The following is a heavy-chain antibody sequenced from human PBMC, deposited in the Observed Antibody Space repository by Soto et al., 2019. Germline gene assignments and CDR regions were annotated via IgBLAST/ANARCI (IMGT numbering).Heavy chain of an antibody. CDR3: VKTYGSMNWFDL. CDR1: GASITGSRYY. V-gene: IGHV4-39*01. D-gene: IGHD3-10*01. CDR2: IYHIGSP. J-gene: IGHJ5*02. Sequence: SETLSLTCTVSGASITGSRYYGGWIRQPPGKGLEWIGTIYHIGSPYYNPSLKSRLTMSVDTAKKQVSLRLTSVTAADTAVYYCVKTYGSMNWFDLWGQGTLVTVSS.